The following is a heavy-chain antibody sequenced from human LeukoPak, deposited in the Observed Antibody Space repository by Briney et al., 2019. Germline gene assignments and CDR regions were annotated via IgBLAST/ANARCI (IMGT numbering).Heavy chain of an antibody. V-gene: IGHV4-39*01. Sequence: SETLSLTCSVSGGSISSSGYYLNWIRQPPGKGLEWVESIYYSGTTYYNSSLKSRVTISEDTSKNRFSLMLTSVTAADTAVYYCARQVSDYFYYYIDVWGEGTTVIVSS. CDR2: IYYSGTT. CDR1: GGSISSSGYY. J-gene: IGHJ6*03. CDR3: ARQVSDYFYYYIDV.